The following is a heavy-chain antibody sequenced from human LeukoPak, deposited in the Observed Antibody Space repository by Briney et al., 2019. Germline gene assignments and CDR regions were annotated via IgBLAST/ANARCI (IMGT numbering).Heavy chain of an antibody. V-gene: IGHV4-61*01. D-gene: IGHD7-27*01. CDR3: ARFRAPWGGRYYYYYGMDV. Sequence: SETLSLTCTVSGGSISSSSYYWSWIRQPPGKGLEWIGYIYYSGSTNYNPSLKSRVTISVDTSKNQFSLKLSSVTAADTAVYYCARFRAPWGGRYYYYYGMDVWGQGTTVTVSS. CDR1: GGSISSSSYY. CDR2: IYYSGST. J-gene: IGHJ6*02.